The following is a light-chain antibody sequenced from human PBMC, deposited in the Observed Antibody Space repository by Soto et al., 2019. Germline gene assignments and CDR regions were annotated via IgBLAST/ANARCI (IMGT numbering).Light chain of an antibody. Sequence: DIQMTQSPSSLSASVGDRVTITCRASQGIRHYLAWYQQKPGKVPKLLIYAASTLQSGVPSRFSGSGSGTDFTLNISSLPPEDVATYYCQKYNSAPYTFGQGTKLEIK. CDR3: QKYNSAPYT. J-gene: IGKJ2*01. V-gene: IGKV1-27*01. CDR1: QGIRHY. CDR2: AAS.